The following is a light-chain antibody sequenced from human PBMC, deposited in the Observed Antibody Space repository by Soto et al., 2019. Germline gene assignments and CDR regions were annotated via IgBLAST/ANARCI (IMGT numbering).Light chain of an antibody. V-gene: IGKV3-11*01. J-gene: IGKJ2*01. CDR2: DAS. CDR1: QSVSSY. Sequence: EIVLTQSPATLSLSPGERATLSCRASQSVSSYLAWYQHKPGQAPRLLIYDASNKATGIPARFSGSGSGTDFPLTISSLEPEDFAVYYCQQRGDWPPYTFGQGTKLEIK. CDR3: QQRGDWPPYT.